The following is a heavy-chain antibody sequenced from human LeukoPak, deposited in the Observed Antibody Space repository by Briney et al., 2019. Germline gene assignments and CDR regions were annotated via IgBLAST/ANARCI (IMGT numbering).Heavy chain of an antibody. Sequence: QAGGSLRLSCAASGFTFSSYAMSWVRQAPGKGLEWVSAISGSGGSTYYADSVKGRFTISRDNSKNTLYLQMNSLRAEDTAVYYCARAPGPPYYYYGMDVWGQGTTVTVSS. V-gene: IGHV3-23*01. CDR2: ISGSGGST. CDR1: GFTFSSYA. J-gene: IGHJ6*02. CDR3: ARAPGPPYYYYGMDV.